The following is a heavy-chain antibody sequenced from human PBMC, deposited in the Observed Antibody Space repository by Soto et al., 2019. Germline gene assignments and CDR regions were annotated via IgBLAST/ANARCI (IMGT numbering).Heavy chain of an antibody. D-gene: IGHD5-12*01. J-gene: IGHJ4*02. CDR3: ARDPSGYSGYDL. CDR1: GGSISSDGYD. V-gene: IGHV4-31*03. CDR2: IYYSGST. Sequence: SETLSLTRTVSGGSISSDGYDWSWIRQHPGKGLEWIGYIYYSGSTYYNPSLKSRVTISVDTSKNQFSLKLSSLRSEDTAVYYCARDPSGYSGYDLWGQGTLVTVSS.